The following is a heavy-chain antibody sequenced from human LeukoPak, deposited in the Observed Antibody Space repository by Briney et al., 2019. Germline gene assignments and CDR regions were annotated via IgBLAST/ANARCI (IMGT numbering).Heavy chain of an antibody. V-gene: IGHV4-30-2*01. D-gene: IGHD1-26*01. CDR2: IYHSGST. J-gene: IGHJ6*02. CDR3: AREGGPLLSGYYYYGMDV. Sequence: SQTLSLTCTVSGGSISSGGYYWSWIRQPPGKGLEWIGYIYHSGSTYYNPSLKSRVTISVDTSKNQFSLKLSPVTAADTAVYYCAREGGPLLSGYYYYGMDVWGQGTTVTVSS. CDR1: GGSISSGGYY.